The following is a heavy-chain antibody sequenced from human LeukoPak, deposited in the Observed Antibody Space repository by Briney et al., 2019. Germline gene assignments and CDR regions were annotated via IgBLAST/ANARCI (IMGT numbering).Heavy chain of an antibody. CDR1: GFTFSSYA. CDR2: ISYDGSNK. D-gene: IGHD4-17*01. J-gene: IGHJ3*02. Sequence: GGSLRLSCAASGFTFSSYAMHWVRQAPGKGLEWVAVISYDGSNKYYADSVKGRFTISRDNSKNTLYLQMNSLRAEDTAVYYCAKDRFHGDYDWDAFDIWGQGTMVTVSS. V-gene: IGHV3-30-3*01. CDR3: AKDRFHGDYDWDAFDI.